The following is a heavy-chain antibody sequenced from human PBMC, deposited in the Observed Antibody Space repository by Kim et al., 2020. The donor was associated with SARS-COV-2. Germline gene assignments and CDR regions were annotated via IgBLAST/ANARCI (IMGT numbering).Heavy chain of an antibody. V-gene: IGHV3-33*01. D-gene: IGHD6-13*01. CDR3: ATTTYSSSWYFADYFQH. CDR1: GFTFSSYG. J-gene: IGHJ1*01. CDR2: IWYDGSNK. Sequence: GGSLRLSCAASGFTFSSYGMHWVRQAPGKGLEWVAVIWYDGSNKYYADSVKGRFTISRDNTKNTLYLQMNIQRAEDTAVYYCATTTYSSSWYFADYFQHWGQGTLVTVSS.